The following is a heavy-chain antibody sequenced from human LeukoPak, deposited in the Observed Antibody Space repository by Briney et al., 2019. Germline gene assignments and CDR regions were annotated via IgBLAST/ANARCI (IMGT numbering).Heavy chain of an antibody. CDR1: GYTFTNYG. V-gene: IGHV1-18*01. J-gene: IGHJ4*02. Sequence: ASVKVSCKASGYTFTNYGISWVRQAPGQGLEWMGWISAYNGNTNYAQNLQGRVTMTTDTSTSTAYMELRSLRSDDTAVYYCARDPPRVVPAAMDDYWGQGTLVTASS. D-gene: IGHD2-2*01. CDR3: ARDPPRVVPAAMDDY. CDR2: ISAYNGNT.